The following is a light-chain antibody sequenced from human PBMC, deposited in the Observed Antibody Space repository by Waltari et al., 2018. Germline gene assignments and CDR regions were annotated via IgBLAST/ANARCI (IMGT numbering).Light chain of an antibody. CDR2: KAS. CDR1: QDISNN. CDR3: QHVYGAPPT. J-gene: IGKJ4*01. Sequence: DIQMTQSPSSLSASVGDRVTITCQASQDISNNVAWYQQKPGKVSKLLIYKASTLHSGVPSRFSGSGSGTHFALTISSLQPDDFATYFCQHVYGAPPTFGGGTPVEI. V-gene: IGKV1-9*01.